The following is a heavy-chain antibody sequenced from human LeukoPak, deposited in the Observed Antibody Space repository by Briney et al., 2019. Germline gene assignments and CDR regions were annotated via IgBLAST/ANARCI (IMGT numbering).Heavy chain of an antibody. V-gene: IGHV3-13*01. D-gene: IGHD2-2*01. CDR1: GFTFSSYD. J-gene: IGHJ3*02. Sequence: GGSLRLSCAASGFTFSSYDMHWVRQATGKGLEWVSAIGTAGDTYYPGSVKGRFTISRENAKNSLYLQMNSLRAEDTAVYYCARGCSSTSCNGAFDIWGQGTMVTVSS. CDR3: ARGCSSTSCNGAFDI. CDR2: IGTAGDT.